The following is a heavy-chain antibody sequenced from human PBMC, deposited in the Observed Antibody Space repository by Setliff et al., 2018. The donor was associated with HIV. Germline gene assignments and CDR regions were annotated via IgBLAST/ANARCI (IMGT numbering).Heavy chain of an antibody. Sequence: SETLSLTCGIYGGSFSDYYWSWIRQPPGKGLEWIGEIDHRGRPKYNTSINSRHTMSVDKSRTQFSLKVSSLTAANTAVYYCARVYITYWYSTPRDYYYYMDVWGEGTTVTVSS. D-gene: IGHD2-15*01. V-gene: IGHV4-34*01. CDR1: GGSFSDYY. CDR2: IDHRGRP. CDR3: ARVYITYWYSTPRDYYYYMDV. J-gene: IGHJ6*03.